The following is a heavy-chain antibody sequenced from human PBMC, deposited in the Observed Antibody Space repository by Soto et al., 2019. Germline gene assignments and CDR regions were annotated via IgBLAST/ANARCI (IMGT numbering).Heavy chain of an antibody. D-gene: IGHD1-7*01. CDR3: AGTTSLQWYYMDV. CDR1: GGRVSSNSAA. Sequence: PSQTLSLTCAISGGRVSSNSAACNWIRQSPSRGLEWLGRTYYRSRWYNDYAVSVKSRITVNPDTSKNQFSLHLNSVTPEDTAVYYGAGTTSLQWYYMDVWDKGTTVTVSS. J-gene: IGHJ6*03. CDR2: TYYRSRWYN. V-gene: IGHV6-1*01.